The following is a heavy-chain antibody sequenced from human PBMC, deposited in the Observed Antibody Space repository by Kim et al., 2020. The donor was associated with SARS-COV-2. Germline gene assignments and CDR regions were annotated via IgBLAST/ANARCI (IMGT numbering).Heavy chain of an antibody. D-gene: IGHD1-1*01. CDR3: ARDRRYTLDY. CDR1: GFTFSTYG. J-gene: IGHJ4*02. V-gene: IGHV3-7*01. Sequence: GGSLRLSCVASGFTFSTYGMHWVRQAPGKGLEWVAEIKEDGSEKYYAESVEGRFTISRDNAKNSLYLQMNSLSAEDTAVYYCARDRRYTLDYWGQGTLVTVSS. CDR2: IKEDGSEK.